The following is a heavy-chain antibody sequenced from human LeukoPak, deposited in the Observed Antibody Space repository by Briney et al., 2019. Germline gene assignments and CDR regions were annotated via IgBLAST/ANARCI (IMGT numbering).Heavy chain of an antibody. CDR2: ISTYNGDT. V-gene: IGHV1-18*01. CDR1: GYTFTTYG. Sequence: ASVKVSSKASGYTFTTYGIRWLRQAPGQGLEWMAWISTYNGDTNYAQKFQGSLTLTTDTYTSTVYMELRSLRSDDTAVYYCARRGSVDTPMSYWESWQWGQGAPVTVSS. CDR3: ARRGSVDTPMSYWESWQ. J-gene: IGHJ4*02. D-gene: IGHD5-18*01.